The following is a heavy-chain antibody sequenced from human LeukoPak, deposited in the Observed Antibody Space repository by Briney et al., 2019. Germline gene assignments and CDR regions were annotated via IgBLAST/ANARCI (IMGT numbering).Heavy chain of an antibody. CDR1: GGSISSYY. D-gene: IGHD2-15*01. CDR2: IYYSGST. Sequence: SETLSLTCTVSGGSISSYYWSWIRQPPGKGLEWIGYIYYSGSTNYNPSLKSRVTISVDTSKNQFSLKLSSVTAADTAVYYCARVQAATQDYWGQGTLVTVSS. V-gene: IGHV4-59*01. CDR3: ARVQAATQDY. J-gene: IGHJ4*02.